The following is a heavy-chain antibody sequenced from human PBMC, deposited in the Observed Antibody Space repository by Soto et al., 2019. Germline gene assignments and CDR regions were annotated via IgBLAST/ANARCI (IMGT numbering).Heavy chain of an antibody. CDR2: IYYSGST. D-gene: IGHD4-17*01. J-gene: IGHJ4*02. CDR1: GDSISSGAYY. Sequence: TLSLTCTVSGDSISSGAYYWSWIRQHPGKGLEWIGYIYYSGSTYYNPSLKSRVIISVDTSKNQFSLQLNSVTAADTAVYYCARIPYGDYFFDYWGQGALVTVSS. V-gene: IGHV4-31*03. CDR3: ARIPYGDYFFDY.